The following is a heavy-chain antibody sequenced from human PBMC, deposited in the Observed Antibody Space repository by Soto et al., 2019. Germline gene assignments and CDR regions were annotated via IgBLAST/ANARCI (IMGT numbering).Heavy chain of an antibody. D-gene: IGHD6-13*01. J-gene: IGHJ5*01. V-gene: IGHV4-31*03. CDR1: GGSISTGVWY. CDR2: IYYRGTT. Sequence: QVQLQESGPGLVKPSQTLSLTCSVSGGSISTGVWYWSWVREHPGKGLEWIGDIYYRGTTSYNPSLGSRVTISRDTSKYQVSLKVNSVTAADTAVYYCARVSAGGTRWFDSWCQGIRVTVSS. CDR3: ARVSAGGTRWFDS.